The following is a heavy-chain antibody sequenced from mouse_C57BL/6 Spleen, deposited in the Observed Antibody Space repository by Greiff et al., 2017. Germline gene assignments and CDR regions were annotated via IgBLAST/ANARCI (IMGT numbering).Heavy chain of an antibody. CDR3: ARAGDYDDVSFAY. CDR2: INPNNGGT. D-gene: IGHD2-4*01. CDR1: GYTFTDYN. V-gene: IGHV1-18*01. Sequence: VQLQQSGPELVKPGASVKISCKASGYTFTDYNMDWVKQSHGKSLEWIGDINPNNGGTIYNQKFKGKSTLTVDKSSSTAYMELRSLTSEDTAVYYCARAGDYDDVSFAYWGQGTLVTVSA. J-gene: IGHJ3*01.